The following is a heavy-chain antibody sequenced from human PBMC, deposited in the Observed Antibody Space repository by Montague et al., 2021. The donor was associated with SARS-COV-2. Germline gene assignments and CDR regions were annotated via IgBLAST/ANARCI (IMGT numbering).Heavy chain of an antibody. J-gene: IGHJ3*02. CDR3: ASERAYDDGLGAYPGGFDI. CDR2: IYTTGRT. D-gene: IGHD3-10*01. V-gene: IGHV4-61*02. Sequence: TLSLTCTVSGGSISSGSYYWSWIRQPAGKGLEWIGRIYTTGRTNYNPSLKSRVTISVDTSKNQFSLKLSSVTAADTAAYYCASERAYDDGLGAYPGGFDIWGQGTMVTVSS. CDR1: GGSISSGSYY.